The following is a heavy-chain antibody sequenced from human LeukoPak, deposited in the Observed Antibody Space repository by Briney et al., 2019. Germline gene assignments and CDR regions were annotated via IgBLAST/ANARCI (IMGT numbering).Heavy chain of an antibody. CDR1: GFTFSSYG. CDR3: AKEDLNRLLGPGNPGHRLLSMDV. D-gene: IGHD7-27*01. Sequence: GGSLRLSCAASGFTFSSYGMHWVRQAPGKGLEWVAVISYDGSNKYYADSVKGRFTISRDNSKNTLYLQMNSLRAEDTAVYYCAKEDLNRLLGPGNPGHRLLSMDVWGQGTTVTVSS. V-gene: IGHV3-30*18. J-gene: IGHJ6*02. CDR2: ISYDGSNK.